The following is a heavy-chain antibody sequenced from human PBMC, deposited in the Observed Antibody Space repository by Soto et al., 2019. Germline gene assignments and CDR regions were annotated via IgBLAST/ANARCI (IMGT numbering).Heavy chain of an antibody. Sequence: GGSLRLSCAASGFTFSIFAMSWVRQSPGKGLEWASTISGSGGSTYYADAVKGRFSISRDNSMGTLYLQMKSLRVEDTAIYYCAKEVSLGSTVDLGYWGQGTLVTVSS. J-gene: IGHJ4*02. CDR3: AKEVSLGSTVDLGY. V-gene: IGHV3-23*01. CDR2: ISGSGGST. CDR1: GFTFSIFA. D-gene: IGHD7-27*01.